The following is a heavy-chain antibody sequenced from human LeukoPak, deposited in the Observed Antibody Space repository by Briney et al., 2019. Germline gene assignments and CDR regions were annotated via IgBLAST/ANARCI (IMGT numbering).Heavy chain of an antibody. CDR2: TYSSGTT. CDR3: AREPTYSSSLDH. V-gene: IGHV3-53*01. D-gene: IGHD6-6*01. Sequence: GGSLRLSCAASGFTVSSNYMSWVRQAPGKGLEYISVTYSSGTTYYADSVRDRFTISRDNSRNTLYLQMNSLRPEDTAVYYCAREPTYSSSLDHWGQGTLVTVSS. J-gene: IGHJ5*02. CDR1: GFTVSSNY.